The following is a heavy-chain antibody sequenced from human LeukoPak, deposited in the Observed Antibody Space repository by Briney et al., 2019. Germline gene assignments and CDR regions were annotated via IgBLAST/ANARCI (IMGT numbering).Heavy chain of an antibody. J-gene: IGHJ4*02. D-gene: IGHD3-10*01. V-gene: IGHV5-51*01. CDR2: IYPGNSDT. CDR1: GYVFITYW. CDR3: ARGSGARGGSGTYALNY. Sequence: GESLKISCKASGYVFITYWITWVRQMPGKGLEWVVSIYPGNSDTRYSPSFQGHVTISADNSITPSYLQWSSLKASDTATYYCARGSGARGGSGTYALNYWGQGTLVTVSS.